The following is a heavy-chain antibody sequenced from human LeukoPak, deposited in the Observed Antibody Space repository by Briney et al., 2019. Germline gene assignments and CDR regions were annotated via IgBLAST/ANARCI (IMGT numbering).Heavy chain of an antibody. CDR3: ARDQIVATGMDV. D-gene: IGHD5-12*01. J-gene: IGHJ6*04. CDR1: GGSISSGHYY. Sequence: PSETLSLTCTVSGGSISSGHYYWSWIRQPPGKGLEWIGYIYHSGSTYYNPSLKSRVTVSVDTSKNQFSLKLSSVTAADTAVYYCARDQIVATGMDVWGKGTTVTVSS. CDR2: IYHSGST. V-gene: IGHV4-30-4*08.